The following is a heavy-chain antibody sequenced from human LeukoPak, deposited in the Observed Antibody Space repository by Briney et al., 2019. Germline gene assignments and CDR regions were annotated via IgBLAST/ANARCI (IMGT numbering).Heavy chain of an antibody. Sequence: GGSLRLSCAASGFTFRIYAMNWVRQAPGKGLEWVSGIGAGGRTESPDSVKGRFTNSRDNSKNALFLQMTRLSPEDTAIYYCPRGRDCSATFCGPVYWGQGNLVTVSS. D-gene: IGHD2/OR15-2a*01. CDR3: PRGRDCSATFCGPVY. CDR2: IGAGGRT. CDR1: GFTFRIYA. V-gene: IGHV3-23*01. J-gene: IGHJ4*02.